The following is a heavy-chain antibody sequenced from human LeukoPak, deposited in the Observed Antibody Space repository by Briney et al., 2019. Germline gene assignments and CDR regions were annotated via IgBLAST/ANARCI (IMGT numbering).Heavy chain of an antibody. CDR1: GGSFSGYY. CDR2: INHSGST. Sequence: KPSETLSLTCAVYGGSFSGYYCSWIRQPPGKGLEWIGEINHSGSTNYNPSLKSRFTISADTSMYQFSLKLSSVTAAETAVYYCAREGSIAVAHDAFDIWGQGTMVTVSS. CDR3: AREGSIAVAHDAFDI. V-gene: IGHV4-34*01. D-gene: IGHD6-19*01. J-gene: IGHJ3*02.